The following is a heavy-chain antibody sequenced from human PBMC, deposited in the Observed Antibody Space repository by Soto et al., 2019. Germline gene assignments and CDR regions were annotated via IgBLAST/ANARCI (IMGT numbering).Heavy chain of an antibody. CDR1: GFTFSSYG. CDR2: IWYDGSNK. V-gene: IGHV3-33*01. Sequence: QVQLVESGGGVVQPGRSLRLSCAASGFTFSSYGMHWVRQAPGKGLEWVAVIWYDGSNKYYADSVKGRFTISRDNSKNTLYLQMNSLSAEDTAVYYCARDRAKWDYYYYGMDVWGQGTTVTVSS. D-gene: IGHD2-8*01. J-gene: IGHJ6*02. CDR3: ARDRAKWDYYYYGMDV.